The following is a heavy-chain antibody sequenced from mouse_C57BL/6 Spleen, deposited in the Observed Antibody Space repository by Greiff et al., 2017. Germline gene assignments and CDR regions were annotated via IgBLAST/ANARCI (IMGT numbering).Heavy chain of an antibody. Sequence: EVKLMESGPGLVKPSQSLSLTCSVTGYSITSGYYWNWIRQFPGNKLEWMGYISYDGSNNYNPSLKNRISITRDTSKNQFFLKLNSVTTEDTATYYCAREDWDPRGFDYWGQGTTLTVSS. CDR3: AREDWDPRGFDY. V-gene: IGHV3-6*01. CDR2: ISYDGSN. D-gene: IGHD4-1*01. CDR1: GYSITSGYY. J-gene: IGHJ2*01.